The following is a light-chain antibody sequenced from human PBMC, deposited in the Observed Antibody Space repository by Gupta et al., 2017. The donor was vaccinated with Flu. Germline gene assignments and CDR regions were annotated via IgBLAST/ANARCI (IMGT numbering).Light chain of an antibody. Sequence: GRTARITWGVNNIGSKSVHWYQQKPGQSPVLVVYDDSDRPSGIPERFSGSNSGNTATLTISRVEAGDEADYYCQVWDSSSDHWVFGGGTKLTVL. CDR1: NIGSKS. V-gene: IGLV3-21*03. CDR3: QVWDSSSDHWV. J-gene: IGLJ3*02. CDR2: DDS.